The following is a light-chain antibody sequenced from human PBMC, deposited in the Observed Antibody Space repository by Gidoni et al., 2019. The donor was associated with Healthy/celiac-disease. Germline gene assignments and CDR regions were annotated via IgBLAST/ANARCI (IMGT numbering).Light chain of an antibody. CDR1: QGISSY. J-gene: IGKJ4*01. Sequence: DIQLTQSPSSLSASVGDRVTIPCRASQGISSYLNWYQQKPGKAPKLLIYAASSLQSGVPSRFSGSGSGTDFTLTISSLQPEDFATYYCQQSYSTLLTFGGGTKVEIK. CDR2: AAS. CDR3: QQSYSTLLT. V-gene: IGKV1-39*01.